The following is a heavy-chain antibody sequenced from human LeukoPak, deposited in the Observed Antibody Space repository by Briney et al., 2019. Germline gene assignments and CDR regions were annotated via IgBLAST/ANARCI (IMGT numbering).Heavy chain of an antibody. CDR3: ARHRGYSYPLPFDY. V-gene: IGHV5-51*01. CDR1: GSSFTSYW. Sequence: GESLQISCQGSGSSFTSYWIGWVRQLPGKGLEWMGIIYPGDSDTRYSPSFQGQVTISADKSISTAYLQWSSLKASDTAMYYCARHRGYSYPLPFDYWGQGTLVTVSS. J-gene: IGHJ4*02. D-gene: IGHD5-18*01. CDR2: IYPGDSDT.